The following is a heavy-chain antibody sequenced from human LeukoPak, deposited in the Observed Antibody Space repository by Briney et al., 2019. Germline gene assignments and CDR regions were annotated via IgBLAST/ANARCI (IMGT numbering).Heavy chain of an antibody. CDR3: ARDRLGFSGYGSGPPGGFDP. V-gene: IGHV3-21*01. CDR1: GFTFSSYS. Sequence: GGSLRLSCAASGFTFSSYSMNWVRQAPGKGLEWVSSISSSSSYIYYADSVKGRFTISRDNAENSLYLQMNSLRAEDTAVYYCARDRLGFSGYGSGPPGGFDPWGQGTLVTVSS. CDR2: ISSSSSYI. J-gene: IGHJ5*02. D-gene: IGHD3-10*01.